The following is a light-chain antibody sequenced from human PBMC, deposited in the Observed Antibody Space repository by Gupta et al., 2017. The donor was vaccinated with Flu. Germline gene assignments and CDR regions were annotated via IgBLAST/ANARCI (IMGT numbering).Light chain of an antibody. CDR1: DIDLR. J-gene: IGLJ2*01. CDR3: HEWGKNATQNVV. V-gene: IGLV3-21*02. CDR2: DRY. Sequence: SYILTQPPSVSVAPGQTARLTCGGPSDIDLRVHWYSQRPGQAPVLVIVDRYGRRSGVPPRCSGDRTWNKNAQIISDGEHGDDAAEDCHEWGKNATQNVVVGGGTSLTGL.